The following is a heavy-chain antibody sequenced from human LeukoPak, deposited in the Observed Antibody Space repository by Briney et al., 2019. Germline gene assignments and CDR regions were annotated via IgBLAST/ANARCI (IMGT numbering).Heavy chain of an antibody. V-gene: IGHV4-59*01. CDR1: GGSISNKY. D-gene: IGHD6-6*01. Sequence: PSETLSLTCTVSGGSISNKYWSWIRQPPGKGLEWIGYIYYSGNTNYNPSLKSRVTILVNTSKNQVSLKLSSVTAADTAVDFCARNWGVGGRPGYMDVWGKGTTVTVSS. CDR3: ARNWGVGGRPGYMDV. CDR2: IYYSGNT. J-gene: IGHJ6*03.